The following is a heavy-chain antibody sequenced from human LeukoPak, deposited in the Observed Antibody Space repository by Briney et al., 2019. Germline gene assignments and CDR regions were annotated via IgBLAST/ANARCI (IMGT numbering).Heavy chain of an antibody. CDR3: ARDATRNGCDY. J-gene: IGHJ4*02. Sequence: GGSLRLSCAASGFTFSGNWMNWIRQASGKELDWVANIKQDGSEKYYVDSVKGRFTISRDNAKNSLYLQMDSLRADDTAVYYCARDATRNGCDYWGQGTLVTVSS. CDR2: IKQDGSEK. CDR1: GFTFSGNW. D-gene: IGHD1-14*01. V-gene: IGHV3-7*04.